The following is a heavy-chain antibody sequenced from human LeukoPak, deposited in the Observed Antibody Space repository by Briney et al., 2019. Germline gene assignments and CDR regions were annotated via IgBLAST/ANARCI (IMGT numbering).Heavy chain of an antibody. CDR3: ARDPYSSSSWFNWFDP. J-gene: IGHJ5*02. D-gene: IGHD6-6*01. CDR2: IGASGANT. CDR1: GFTFSSYP. V-gene: IGHV3-23*01. Sequence: PGGSLRLSCAASGFTFSSYPMSWVRQTPGKGLEWVSAIGASGANTYYADSVRGRFSISRDNSKNTLYLQMNSLRAEDTAVYYCARDPYSSSSWFNWFDPWGQGTLVTVSS.